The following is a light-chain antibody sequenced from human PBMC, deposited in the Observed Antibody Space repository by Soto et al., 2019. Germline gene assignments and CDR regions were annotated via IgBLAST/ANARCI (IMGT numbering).Light chain of an antibody. V-gene: IGKV1-27*01. CDR3: QKYFSVPFT. J-gene: IGKJ3*01. CDR1: QGIRNN. Sequence: DIQMTQSPSSLSASAGDRVTITCRASQGIRNNLAWYQQKPGEVPQLLIYAASTLQSGVPSRFSGSGSGTDFTLTISSLPPEDVATYYCQKYFSVPFTFGPGTKVVIK. CDR2: AAS.